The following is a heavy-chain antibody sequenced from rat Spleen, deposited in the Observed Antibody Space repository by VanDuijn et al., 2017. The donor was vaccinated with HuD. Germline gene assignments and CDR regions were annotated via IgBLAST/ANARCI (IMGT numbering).Heavy chain of an antibody. D-gene: IGHD1-2*01. J-gene: IGHJ4*01. CDR1: GFIFSNYY. V-gene: IGHV5-22*01. CDR2: ITYDGSGT. Sequence: EVKLVDSGGGLVQPGRSLKLSCAASGFIFSNYYMAWVRQAPTKGLEWVATITYDGSGTYYGDSVKGRFTISRDNAKSTLYLQMNSLRSEDTATYYCARPLSTDVMDAWGQGASVTVSS. CDR3: ARPLSTDVMDA.